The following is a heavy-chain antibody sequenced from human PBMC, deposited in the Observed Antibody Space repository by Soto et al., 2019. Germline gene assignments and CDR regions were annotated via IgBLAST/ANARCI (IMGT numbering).Heavy chain of an antibody. CDR1: GYPFTSYA. CDR2: INAYNGNT. CDR3: ARSGIAAAGFGNWFDP. V-gene: IGHV1-18*01. Sequence: QVQLVQSGAEVKKPGASVKVSCKASGYPFTSYAISWVRQAPGQGLEWMGWINAYNGNTNYAQKLQGRVTMTTGTSTSTVYMELRSLRSDDTAVYYCARSGIAAAGFGNWFDPWGRGTLVTVSS. J-gene: IGHJ5*02. D-gene: IGHD6-13*01.